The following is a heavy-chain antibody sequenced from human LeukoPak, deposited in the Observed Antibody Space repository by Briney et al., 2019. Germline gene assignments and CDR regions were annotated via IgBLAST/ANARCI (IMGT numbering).Heavy chain of an antibody. CDR1: GGSVSSYY. D-gene: IGHD2/OR15-2a*01. Sequence: PSETLSLTCTVSGGSVSSYYWSWIRQPPGKGLERIGCIYYSGRTYYNPSLKSRVTISVDMSRSQFSLRLTSVTAADTAVYYCARKNDFEIWGQGTLVTVSS. CDR2: IYYSGRT. V-gene: IGHV4-59*02. CDR3: ARKNDFEI. J-gene: IGHJ3*02.